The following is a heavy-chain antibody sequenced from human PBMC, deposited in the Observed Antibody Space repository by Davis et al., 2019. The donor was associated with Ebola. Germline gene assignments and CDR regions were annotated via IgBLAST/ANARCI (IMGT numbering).Heavy chain of an antibody. D-gene: IGHD6-19*01. CDR3: ARGLQWLPDAFDI. CDR1: GGSISSGDYY. J-gene: IGHJ3*02. CDR2: IYYSGST. Sequence: SETLSLTCTVSGGSISSGDYYWSWIRQPPGKGLEWIGYIYYSGSTYYNPSLKSRVTISVDTSKNQFSLKLSSVTAADTAVYYCARGLQWLPDAFDIWGQGTMVTVSS. V-gene: IGHV4-30-4*01.